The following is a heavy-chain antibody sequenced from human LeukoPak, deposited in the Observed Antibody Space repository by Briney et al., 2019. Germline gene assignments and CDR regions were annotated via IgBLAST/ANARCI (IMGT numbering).Heavy chain of an antibody. CDR3: ARDHASSGSPPGIHYFDY. CDR2: IYYSGST. CDR1: GGSISSSSYY. D-gene: IGHD1-26*01. J-gene: IGHJ4*02. V-gene: IGHV4-39*02. Sequence: SETLSLTCTVSGGSISSSSYYWGWIRQPXXXGLEWIGSIYYSGSTYYNPSLRSRVTISVDTSKNQFSLKLSSVTAADTAVYYCARDHASSGSPPGIHYFDYWGQGTLVTVSS.